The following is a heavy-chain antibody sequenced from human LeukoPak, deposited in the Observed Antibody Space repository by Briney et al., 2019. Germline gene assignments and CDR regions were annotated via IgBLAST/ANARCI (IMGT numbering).Heavy chain of an antibody. Sequence: PSETLSLTCAVYGGSFSGYYWSWIRQPPGKGLEWIGEINHSGSTNYNPSLKSRVTISVDTSKNQFSLKLSSVTAADTAVYYCARGGRWLQFYAFDIWGQGTMVTVSS. CDR3: ARGGRWLQFYAFDI. CDR2: INHSGST. CDR1: GGSFSGYY. D-gene: IGHD5-24*01. V-gene: IGHV4-34*01. J-gene: IGHJ3*02.